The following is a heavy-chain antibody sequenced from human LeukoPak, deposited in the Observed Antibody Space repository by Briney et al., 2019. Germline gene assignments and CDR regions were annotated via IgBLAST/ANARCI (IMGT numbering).Heavy chain of an antibody. CDR3: AKHSGSYFIYYVDS. D-gene: IGHD1-26*01. CDR1: GFTFSSYG. V-gene: IGHV3-23*01. CDR2: ISNTAYNT. J-gene: IGHJ4*02. Sequence: GGSLRLSCGASGFTFSSYGMSWVRQAPGKGLEWVSTISNTAYNTHYADSVKGRFTISRDNSANTVSLQMNSLRAEDTALYYCAKHSGSYFIYYVDSWGQGTQVTVSS.